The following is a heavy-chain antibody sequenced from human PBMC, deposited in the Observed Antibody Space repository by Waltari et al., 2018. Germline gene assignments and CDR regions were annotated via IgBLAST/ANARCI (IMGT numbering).Heavy chain of an antibody. CDR3: ARKEYYFDY. CDR2: INRNGSST. Sequence: EVQLVESGGGLVQPGGSLRLSCAASGFTFSSYWMHWVRQAPGKVLVWISRINRNGSSTSYADSVKCRFTNSRYNAKNTLYLQMNSLRAEYTAVYYCARKEYYFDYWGQGTLVTVSS. J-gene: IGHJ4*02. V-gene: IGHV3-74*01. D-gene: IGHD3-10*01. CDR1: GFTFSSYW.